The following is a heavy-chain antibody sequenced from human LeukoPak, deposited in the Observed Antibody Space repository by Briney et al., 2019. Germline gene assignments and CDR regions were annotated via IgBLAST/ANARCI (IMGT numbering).Heavy chain of an antibody. CDR2: IYHSGSN. CDR1: GYSISSGYY. V-gene: IGHV4-38-2*02. Sequence: SETLSLTCAVSGYSISSGYYWGWIRQPPGKGLEWIGSIYHSGSNYYNPSLKSRGTISVDTSKNQCSLKLSSVTAADTGVYYCAREEYCSGGSCYPNNWFDPWGQGTLVTVSS. D-gene: IGHD2-15*01. J-gene: IGHJ5*02. CDR3: AREEYCSGGSCYPNNWFDP.